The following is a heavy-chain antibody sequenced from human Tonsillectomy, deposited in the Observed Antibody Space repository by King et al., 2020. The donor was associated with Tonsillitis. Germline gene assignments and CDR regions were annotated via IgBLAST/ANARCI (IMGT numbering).Heavy chain of an antibody. CDR2: ISYDGSNK. D-gene: IGHD4-17*01. CDR3: ARDRGYGDFSPNNWYFDL. Sequence: VQLVESGGGVVQPGRSLRLSCAASGFTFSSYAMHWVRQAPGKGLEWVAVISYDGSNKYNADSVKGRFTISRDNSKNTLYVQMNSLRAEDTAVYYCARDRGYGDFSPNNWYFDLWGRGTLVTVSS. CDR1: GFTFSSYA. J-gene: IGHJ2*01. V-gene: IGHV3-30*04.